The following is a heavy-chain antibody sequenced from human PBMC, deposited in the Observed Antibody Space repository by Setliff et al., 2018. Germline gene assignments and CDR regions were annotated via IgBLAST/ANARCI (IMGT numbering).Heavy chain of an antibody. CDR1: GGSFSGYY. CDR3: AREPSPSDALDI. Sequence: KTSETLSLTCAVYGGSFSGYYWSWIRQPPGKGLEWIGEINHSGSTNYNPSLKSRVTISLDRSENEFSLNLTSVTAADTAVYFCAREPSPSDALDIWGQGTMVTVSS. CDR2: INHSGST. J-gene: IGHJ3*02. V-gene: IGHV4-34*01.